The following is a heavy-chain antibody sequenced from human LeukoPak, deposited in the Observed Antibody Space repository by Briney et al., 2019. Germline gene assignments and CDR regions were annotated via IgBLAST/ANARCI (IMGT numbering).Heavy chain of an antibody. CDR2: ININTGNP. D-gene: IGHD6-19*01. V-gene: IGHV7-4-1*02. CDR3: AKSGAYRALSGWLDY. Sequence: ASVKVSCKASGYTFNFYAMNWVRQAPGQGLEWMGWININTGNPTYAQGFTGRFVFSLDTSVSTAYLQISSLKAEDTAVYYCAKSGAYRALSGWLDYWGQGTLVTVSP. CDR1: GYTFNFYA. J-gene: IGHJ4*02.